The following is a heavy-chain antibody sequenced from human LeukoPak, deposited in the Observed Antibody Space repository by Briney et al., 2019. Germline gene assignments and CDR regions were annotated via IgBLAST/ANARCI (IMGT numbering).Heavy chain of an antibody. J-gene: IGHJ6*02. CDR1: GYSFTSYW. V-gene: IGHV5-10-1*01. CDR2: IDPSDSYT. D-gene: IGHD6-13*01. Sequence: GESLKISCKGSGYSFTSYWISWVRQMPGKGLEWMGRIDPSDSYTNYSPSFQGHVTISADKSISTAYLQWSSLKASDTAMYYCARQDSSSWYFPQNYDYHGMDVWGQGTTVTVSS. CDR3: ARQDSSSWYFPQNYDYHGMDV.